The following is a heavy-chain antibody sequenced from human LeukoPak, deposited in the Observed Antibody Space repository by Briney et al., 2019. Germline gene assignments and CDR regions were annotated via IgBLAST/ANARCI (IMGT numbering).Heavy chain of an antibody. V-gene: IGHV3-21*01. CDR3: ARDLGLVGATTRFDY. CDR2: ITSSSNYI. CDR1: GFTFSSYS. D-gene: IGHD1-26*01. J-gene: IGHJ4*02. Sequence: GGSLSLSCAASGFTFSSYSMSCVRQAPGKGLEWVSSITSSSNYIYHADSVKGRFTISRDNAKNSLYLQMSSLRAEDTAVYYCARDLGLVGATTRFDYWGQGTLVTVSS.